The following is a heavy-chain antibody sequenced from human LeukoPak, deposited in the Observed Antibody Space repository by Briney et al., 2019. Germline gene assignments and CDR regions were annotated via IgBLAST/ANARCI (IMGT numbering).Heavy chain of an antibody. CDR2: ISSSSSYT. CDR3: ARDRSSGWYVWDY. V-gene: IGHV3-11*05. CDR1: GFTFSDYY. Sequence: PGGSLRLSCAVSGFTFSDYYMSWIRHAPGKGLEWVSYISSSSSYTNYADSVKGRFTISRDNAKNSLYLQMNSLRAEDTAVYYCARDRSSGWYVWDYWGQGTLVTVSS. D-gene: IGHD6-19*01. J-gene: IGHJ4*02.